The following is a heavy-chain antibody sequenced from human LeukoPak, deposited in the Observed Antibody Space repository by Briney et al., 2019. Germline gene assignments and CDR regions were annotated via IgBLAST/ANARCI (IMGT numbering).Heavy chain of an antibody. D-gene: IGHD6-19*01. V-gene: IGHV3-23*01. CDR2: ISGSGGST. Sequence: QSGGSLRLSCAASGFTFSIYAMSWVRQAPGKGLEWVSGISGSGGSTYYADSVKGRFTISRDNSKNTLYLQMNSLRAEDTAVYYCAKSLGYSSGWFHEGAFDIWGQGTMVTVSS. J-gene: IGHJ3*02. CDR3: AKSLGYSSGWFHEGAFDI. CDR1: GFTFSIYA.